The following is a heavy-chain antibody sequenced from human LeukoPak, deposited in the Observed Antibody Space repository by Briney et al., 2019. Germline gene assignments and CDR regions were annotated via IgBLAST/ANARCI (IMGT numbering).Heavy chain of an antibody. D-gene: IGHD6-19*01. J-gene: IGHJ4*02. Sequence: GESLKISCKGSGYSFTSYWIGWVRQMPGKGLEWMGIIYPGDSDARCSPSFQGQVTISADKSISTAYLQWSSLKASDTAMYYCARRGHVAVAGGDYWGQGTLVTVSS. CDR3: ARRGHVAVAGGDY. CDR1: GYSFTSYW. V-gene: IGHV5-51*01. CDR2: IYPGDSDA.